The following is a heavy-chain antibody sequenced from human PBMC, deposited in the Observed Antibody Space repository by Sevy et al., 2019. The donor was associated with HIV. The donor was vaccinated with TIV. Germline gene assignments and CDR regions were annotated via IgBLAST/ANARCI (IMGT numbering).Heavy chain of an antibody. V-gene: IGHV1-69*13. CDR3: ARDDSYGSDYYGMDV. J-gene: IGHJ6*02. CDR1: GGTFSSYA. Sequence: ASVKVSCKASGGTFSSYAISWVRQAPGQGLEWVGGIIPIFGTANYAQKFQGRVTITADESTSTAYMELSSLRSEDTAVYYCARDDSYGSDYYGMDVWGQGTTVTV. D-gene: IGHD5-18*01. CDR2: IIPIFGTA.